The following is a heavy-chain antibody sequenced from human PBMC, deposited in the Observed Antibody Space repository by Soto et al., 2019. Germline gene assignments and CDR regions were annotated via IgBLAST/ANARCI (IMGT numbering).Heavy chain of an antibody. CDR3: ARHPRDQPKLGYYYYGMDV. CDR1: GGTFSSYA. D-gene: IGHD7-27*01. Sequence: ASVKVSCKASGGTFSSYAISWVRQAPGQGLEWMGGIIPIFGTANYAQKFQGRVTITADESTSTAYMELSSLRSEDTAVYYCARHPRDQPKLGYYYYGMDVWGQGTTVTVSS. CDR2: IIPIFGTA. V-gene: IGHV1-69*13. J-gene: IGHJ6*02.